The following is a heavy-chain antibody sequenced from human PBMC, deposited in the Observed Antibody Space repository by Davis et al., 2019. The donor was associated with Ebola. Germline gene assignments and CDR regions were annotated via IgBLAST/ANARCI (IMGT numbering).Heavy chain of an antibody. J-gene: IGHJ4*02. CDR3: ARRRPTEVVGSPFDY. CDR1: GFSLTDIGVG. CDR2: VYCDGDQ. V-gene: IGHV2-5*02. D-gene: IGHD2-15*01. Sequence: SGPTLVKPTQTLTLTCSFSGFSLTDIGVGVGWIRQPPGQAQEWLGIVYCDGDQRYSPSLKNRVTITGDTSQNHVVLTLTNMDPMDTATYYCARRRPTEVVGSPFDYWGQGTLVTVSA.